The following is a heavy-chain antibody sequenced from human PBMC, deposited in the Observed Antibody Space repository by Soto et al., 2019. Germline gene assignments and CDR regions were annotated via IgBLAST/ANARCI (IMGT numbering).Heavy chain of an antibody. V-gene: IGHV4-30-2*01. J-gene: IGHJ4*02. CDR2: IYHSGST. D-gene: IGHD3-22*01. CDR3: ARGGSSGYYFDY. Sequence: QLQLQESGSGLVTPSQTLSLTCAVSGGSMSSGGYSWSWIRQPPGKGLEWIGYIYHSGSTYYSPSFKSRVTISVDRSKNQFSLKLSSVTAADTALYYCARGGSSGYYFDYWGQGTLVTVSS. CDR1: GGSMSSGGYS.